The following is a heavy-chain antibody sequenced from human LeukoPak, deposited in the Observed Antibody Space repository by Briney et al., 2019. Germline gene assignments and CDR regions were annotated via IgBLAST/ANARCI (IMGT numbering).Heavy chain of an antibody. CDR3: AKHSSSSLGMIDY. Sequence: PGGSPRLSCAASGFTFSTYGMHWVRQAPGKGLEWVAIIWYDGSSSYYADSVKGRFTISRDNSKNTLYLQMNSLRAEDTAVYYCAKHSSSSLGMIDYWGQGTLVTVSS. V-gene: IGHV3-33*06. D-gene: IGHD6-13*01. CDR1: GFTFSTYG. J-gene: IGHJ4*02. CDR2: IWYDGSSS.